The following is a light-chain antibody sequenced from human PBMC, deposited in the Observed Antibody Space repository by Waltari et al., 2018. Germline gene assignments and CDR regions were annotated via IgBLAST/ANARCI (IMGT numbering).Light chain of an antibody. J-gene: IGKJ1*01. CDR3: QQSFSTPQT. CDR2: AAS. Sequence: DVQMTQSPSSLSASVGNRGTITCRASQTISRFLNWYQQKPGKAPKLLIYAASSLQGGVPSRFSGGGSGKDFTLTISSLQPEDFATYYCQQSFSTPQTFGLGTKVEIK. V-gene: IGKV1-39*01. CDR1: QTISRF.